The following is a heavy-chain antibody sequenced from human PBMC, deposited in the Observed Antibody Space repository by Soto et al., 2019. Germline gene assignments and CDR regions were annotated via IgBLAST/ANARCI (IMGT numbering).Heavy chain of an antibody. J-gene: IGHJ4*02. CDR2: IISTSTTI. CDR1: GFTFSSYS. CDR3: ARGLFES. V-gene: IGHV3-48*02. Sequence: VQLVESGGDLVQPGGSLILSCAASGFTFSSYSMNWVREAPGKGLEWISYIISTSTTIYYSNSVKGRFTISRDNAKNSLYLQMNSLRHEDTAVYYCARGLFESWGQGTLVTVSS.